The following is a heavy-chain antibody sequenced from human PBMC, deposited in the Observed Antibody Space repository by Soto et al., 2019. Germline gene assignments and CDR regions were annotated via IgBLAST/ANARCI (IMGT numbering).Heavy chain of an antibody. V-gene: IGHV4-59*08. CDR3: ASFYYGDYRFDY. D-gene: IGHD4-17*01. CDR2: IYYSGST. CDR1: GGSISSYY. J-gene: IGHJ4*02. Sequence: SETLSLTCTVSGGSISSYYWSWIRQPPGKGLEWIGYIYYSGSTNYNPSLKSRVTISVDTSKNQFSLKLSSVTAADTAVYYCASFYYGDYRFDYWGQGTLVNVSS.